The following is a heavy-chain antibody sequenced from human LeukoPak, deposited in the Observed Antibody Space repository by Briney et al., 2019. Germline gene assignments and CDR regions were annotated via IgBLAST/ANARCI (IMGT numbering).Heavy chain of an antibody. CDR1: GGSISNYY. CDR2: IYYSGST. D-gene: IGHD2-2*01. J-gene: IGHJ4*02. V-gene: IGHV4-59*01. CDR3: ARGGTSGYSSTRHFWGGNYYFDY. Sequence: SETLSLTCTVSGGSISNYYWSWIRQPPGKGLEWIGFIYYSGSTNYNPSLKSRVTISVDTSKNQFSLKLSSVTAADTAVYYCARGGTSGYSSTRHFWGGNYYFDYWGQGSLVTVSS.